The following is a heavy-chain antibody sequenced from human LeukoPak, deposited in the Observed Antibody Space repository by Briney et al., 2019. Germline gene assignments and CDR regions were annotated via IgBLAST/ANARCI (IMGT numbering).Heavy chain of an antibody. CDR3: ARVGSIAAAGTPDY. CDR1: GSSFSGQW. V-gene: IGHV3-7*01. D-gene: IGHD6-13*01. CDR2: IKYDGSEK. Sequence: GGSLRLSCVVSGSSFSGQWMNWVRQAPGQGLEWVANIKYDGSEKYYVDSVEGRFTISRENAKNSLSLQVNSLRADDTAVYYCARVGSIAAAGTPDYRGQGTLVTVSS. J-gene: IGHJ4*02.